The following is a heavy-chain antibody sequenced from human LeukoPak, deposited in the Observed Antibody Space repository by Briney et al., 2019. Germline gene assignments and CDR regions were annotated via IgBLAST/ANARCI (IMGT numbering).Heavy chain of an antibody. CDR2: ISEDDDT. CDR1: GFTFADHG. J-gene: IGHJ4*02. V-gene: IGHV3-43*02. Sequence: GGSLRLSCVASGFTFADHGFHWIRQIPGKGLEWLAFISEDDDTYYADSVQGRFTISRDNSKNSLYFELQSLTTDDAALYYCVKEASDPYFFDFWGQGTLVTVSS. CDR3: VKEASDPYFFDF.